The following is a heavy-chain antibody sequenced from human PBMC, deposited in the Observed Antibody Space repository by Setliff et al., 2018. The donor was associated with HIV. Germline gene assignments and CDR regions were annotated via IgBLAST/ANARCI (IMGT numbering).Heavy chain of an antibody. CDR1: RYSFTNYW. Sequence: GESLKISCKGSRYSFTNYWVGWVRQMPANGLEWMGLIWPDDSDTMYSPSFQGQVTMSVDKSISTADLQWSSLKAPDTAMYYCARLSKYYDFWTPEYWGQGTLVTVSS. V-gene: IGHV5-51*01. J-gene: IGHJ4*02. D-gene: IGHD3-3*01. CDR2: IWPDDSDT. CDR3: ARLSKYYDFWTPEY.